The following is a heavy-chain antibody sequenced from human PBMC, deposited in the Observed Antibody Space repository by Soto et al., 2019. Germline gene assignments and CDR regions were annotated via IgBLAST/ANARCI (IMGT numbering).Heavy chain of an antibody. J-gene: IGHJ5*02. V-gene: IGHV1-46*01. CDR2: INPNGRST. Sequence: GASVKVSCKASGFIFTNHWMHWVRQAPGQGLEWMGVINPNGRSTTYAQKFQGRFTMTRDTSTTTHSMELSSLKAEDTAVYYCARDQIANSGSYSYWWFDPWGRGTSFTVSS. CDR3: ARDQIANSGSYSYWWFDP. D-gene: IGHD3-22*01. CDR1: GFIFTNHW.